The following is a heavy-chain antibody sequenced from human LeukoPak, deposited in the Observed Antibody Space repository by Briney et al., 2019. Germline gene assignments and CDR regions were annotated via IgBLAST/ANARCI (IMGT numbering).Heavy chain of an antibody. CDR2: IYYTGST. J-gene: IGHJ4*02. CDR3: ARVVDKRDYQDY. V-gene: IGHV4-59*01. Sequence: SETLSLTCNVSDDSINDYYWSWIRQSPGKGLEWIGAIYYTGSTKYTSSLKSRVTISLDTSKSQFSLRLTSVTAADTAVYYCARVVDKRDYQDYWGQGTLVTVSS. CDR1: DDSINDYY. D-gene: IGHD2-2*01.